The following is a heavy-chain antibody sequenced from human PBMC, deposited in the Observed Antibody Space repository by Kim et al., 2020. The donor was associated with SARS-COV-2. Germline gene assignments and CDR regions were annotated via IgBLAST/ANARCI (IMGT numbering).Heavy chain of an antibody. D-gene: IGHD6-6*01. Sequence: ASVKVSCKASGYTFTGYYMHWVRQAPGQGLEWMGWINPNSGGTNYAQKFQGRVTMTRDTSISTAYMELSRLRSDDTAVYYCARDGFSVGGDSSSSHAAPYYYGMDVWGQGTTVTVSS. CDR2: INPNSGGT. V-gene: IGHV1-2*02. CDR1: GYTFTGYY. CDR3: ARDGFSVGGDSSSSHAAPYYYGMDV. J-gene: IGHJ6*02.